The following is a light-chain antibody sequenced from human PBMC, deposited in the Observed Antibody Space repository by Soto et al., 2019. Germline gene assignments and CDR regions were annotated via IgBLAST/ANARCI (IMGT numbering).Light chain of an antibody. V-gene: IGLV1-44*01. Sequence: QSVLTQPPSASGTPGQRVTISCSGSSSNIGSNTVNWYQQLPGTAPKLLIYSNNQRHSGVPDRFSGSKSGTSASLAISGLQSEDEADYDCAAWDDSLNGPGVVFGGGTKLTVL. CDR3: AAWDDSLNGPGVV. CDR2: SNN. CDR1: SSNIGSNT. J-gene: IGLJ2*01.